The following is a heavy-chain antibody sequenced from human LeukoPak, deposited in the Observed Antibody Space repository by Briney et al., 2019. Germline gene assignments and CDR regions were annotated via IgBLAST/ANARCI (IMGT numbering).Heavy chain of an antibody. Sequence: SETLSLTCAVYGVSFSGYYWSWIRQPPGKGLEWIGEISHSGSTNYNPSLKSRVTISVDTSKNQFSLKLSSVTAADTAVYYCARVPGSGSSWSYYYYGMDVWGQGTTVTVSS. CDR1: GVSFSGYY. D-gene: IGHD6-13*01. CDR2: ISHSGST. J-gene: IGHJ6*02. CDR3: ARVPGSGSSWSYYYYGMDV. V-gene: IGHV4-34*01.